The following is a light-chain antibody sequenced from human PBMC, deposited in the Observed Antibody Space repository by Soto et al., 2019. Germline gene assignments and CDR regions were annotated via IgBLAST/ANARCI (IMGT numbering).Light chain of an antibody. Sequence: DIQMTQSPSTLSASVGDRVTITCRASESISDWVAWYQQKPGQALKFLIYKASILESGVPSRFSGSGSGTEFTLTISSLQPDDFAIYYCQQYDTYPTTFGQGTKVEIK. CDR2: KAS. CDR3: QQYDTYPTT. J-gene: IGKJ1*01. V-gene: IGKV1-5*03. CDR1: ESISDW.